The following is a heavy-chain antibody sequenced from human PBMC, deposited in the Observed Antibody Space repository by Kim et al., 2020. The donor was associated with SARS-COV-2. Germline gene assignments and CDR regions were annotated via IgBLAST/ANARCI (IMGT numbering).Heavy chain of an antibody. J-gene: IGHJ3*02. CDR3: ANDFSTILSLDDAFDI. Sequence: VKGRFTISRDNSKNTLYLQMNSLRAEDTAVYYCANDFSTILSLDDAFDIWGQGTMVTVSS. D-gene: IGHD3-9*01. V-gene: IGHV3-23*01.